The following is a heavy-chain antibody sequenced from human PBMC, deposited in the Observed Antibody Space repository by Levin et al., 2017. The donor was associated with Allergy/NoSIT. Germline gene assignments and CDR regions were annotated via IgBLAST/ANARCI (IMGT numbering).Heavy chain of an antibody. CDR1: GFTFNLYG. Sequence: GESLKISCAASGFTFNLYGMHWVRQAPGKGLEWVTLISYDGSNKYYADSVKGRFTISRDNSKNTMYLQMNSLRVEDTAVYYCVKGLRAHWDFDAFHVWGRGTMVTVSS. J-gene: IGHJ3*01. D-gene: IGHD1-7*01. CDR3: VKGLRAHWDFDAFHV. CDR2: ISYDGSNK. V-gene: IGHV3-30*18.